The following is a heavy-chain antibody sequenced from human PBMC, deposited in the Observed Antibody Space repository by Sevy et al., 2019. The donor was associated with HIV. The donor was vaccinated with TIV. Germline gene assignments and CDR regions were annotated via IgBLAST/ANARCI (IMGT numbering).Heavy chain of an antibody. CDR1: GYSFTSHW. V-gene: IGHV5-51*01. CDR2: IFPGDSET. CDR3: ARSRSGYFDSSGYYIN. D-gene: IGHD3-22*01. J-gene: IGHJ4*02. Sequence: GESLEISCKGHGYSFTSHWIGWVRQMPGKGLDWMGIIFPGDSETRYSPSFQGEVTISADKSISTAFLQWSSLKASDTAIYYCARSRSGYFDSSGYYINWGQGTLVTVSS.